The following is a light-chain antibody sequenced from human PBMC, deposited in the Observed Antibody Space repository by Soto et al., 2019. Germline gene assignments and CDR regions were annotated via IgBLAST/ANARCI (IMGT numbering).Light chain of an antibody. CDR1: SSDVGGYNY. J-gene: IGLJ1*01. V-gene: IGLV2-8*01. CDR2: EVS. CDR3: SSYAGSLYV. Sequence: QSALTQPPSASGSPGQSVTISCTGTSSDVGGYNYVSWYQQHPGKAPKLMIYEVSKRPSWVPDRFSGSKSGNTASLTVSGLQAEDEADYYCSSYAGSLYVFGTGTKVTVL.